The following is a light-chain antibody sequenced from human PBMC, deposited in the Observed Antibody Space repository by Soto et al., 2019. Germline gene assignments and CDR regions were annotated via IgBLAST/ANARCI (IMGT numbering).Light chain of an antibody. CDR2: EVS. V-gene: IGLV2-8*01. J-gene: IGLJ1*01. CDR1: SSDVGGYNY. CDR3: NSYAGSNNFGV. Sequence: QSVLTQPTSASGSPGQSVTISCTGTSSDVGGYNYVSWYQQHPGKAPKLMIYEVSKRPPGVPDRFSGSKSGNTASLTVSGLQAEDEADYYCNSYAGSNNFGVFGTGTKVTVL.